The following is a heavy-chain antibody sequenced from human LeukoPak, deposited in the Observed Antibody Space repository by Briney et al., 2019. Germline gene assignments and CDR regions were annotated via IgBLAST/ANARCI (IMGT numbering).Heavy chain of an antibody. CDR3: ASSYGEYNWFDP. CDR2: IIPILGTA. D-gene: IGHD5-18*01. V-gene: IGHV1-69*13. Sequence: SVKVSCKASGGTFSSYAISWVRQAPGQGLEWMGGIIPILGTANYAQKFQGRVTITADGSTSTAYMELSSLRSEDTAVYYCASSYGEYNWFDPWGQGTLVTVSS. J-gene: IGHJ5*02. CDR1: GGTFSSYA.